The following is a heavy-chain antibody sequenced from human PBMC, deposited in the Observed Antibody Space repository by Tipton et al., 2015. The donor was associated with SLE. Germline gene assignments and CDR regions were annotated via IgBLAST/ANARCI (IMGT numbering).Heavy chain of an antibody. CDR3: ARDGAGDAFDI. V-gene: IGHV4-34*01. D-gene: IGHD1-26*01. J-gene: IGHJ4*02. CDR1: GDSIIIGGYY. CDR2: INHSGST. Sequence: TLSLTCTVSGDSIIIGGYYWSWIRQPPGKGLEWIGEINHSGSTNYNPSLKSRVTISVDTSKNQFSLKLSSVTAADTAVYYCARDGAGDAFDIWGQGTLVTVSS.